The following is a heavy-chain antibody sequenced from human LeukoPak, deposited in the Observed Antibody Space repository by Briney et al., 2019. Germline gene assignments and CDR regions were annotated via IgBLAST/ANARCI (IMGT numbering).Heavy chain of an antibody. CDR3: ARGHISAISWFDP. CDR2: IYYSGST. CDR1: GGSIGSYY. D-gene: IGHD2-21*01. Sequence: PSETLSLTCTVSGGSIGSYYWSWIRQPPGKGLEWIGYIYYSGSTNYNPSLKSRVTISVDTSKNQFSLKLSSVTAADTAVYYCARGHISAISWFDPWGQGTLVTVSS. V-gene: IGHV4-59*08. J-gene: IGHJ5*02.